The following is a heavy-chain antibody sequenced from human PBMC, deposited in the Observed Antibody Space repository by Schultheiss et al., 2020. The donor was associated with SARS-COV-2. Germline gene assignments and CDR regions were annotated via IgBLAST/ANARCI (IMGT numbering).Heavy chain of an antibody. CDR1: GFSISDSGVG. V-gene: IGHV2-5*02. D-gene: IGHD3-22*01. CDR2: IYWDDDK. Sequence: SGPTLVKPTQTLTLTCSFSGFSISDSGVGVGWIRQPPGKALEWLALIYWDDDKRYSPSLKNRLTITKDTSKNQVVLTMTNMDPVDTATYYCARIDISGYYFDYWGQGTLVTVSS. J-gene: IGHJ4*02. CDR3: ARIDISGYYFDY.